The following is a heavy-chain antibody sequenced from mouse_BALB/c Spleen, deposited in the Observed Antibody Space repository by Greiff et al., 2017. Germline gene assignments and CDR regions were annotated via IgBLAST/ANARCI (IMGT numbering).Heavy chain of an antibody. CDR1: GFDFSRYW. D-gene: IGHD4-1*01. V-gene: IGHV4-1*02. CDR3: ARPELGRDPRFAY. Sequence: EVQLVESGGGLVQPGGSLKLSCAASGFDFSRYWMSWVRQAPGKGLEWIGEINPDSSTINYTPSLKDKFIISRDNAKNTLYLQMSKVRSEDTALYYCARPELGRDPRFAYWGQGTLVTVSA. CDR2: INPDSSTI. J-gene: IGHJ3*01.